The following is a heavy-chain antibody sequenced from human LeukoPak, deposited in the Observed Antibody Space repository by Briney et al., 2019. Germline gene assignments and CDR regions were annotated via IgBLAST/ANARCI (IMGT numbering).Heavy chain of an antibody. Sequence: ASVKVSRKASGYTFAGYYMHWVRQAPGQGLEWMGWINPNSGGTNYAQKFQGRVTMTRDTSISTAYMELSRLRSDDTAVYYCARDPSPGRYYYYMDVWGKGTTVTISS. V-gene: IGHV1-2*02. CDR2: INPNSGGT. CDR1: GYTFAGYY. J-gene: IGHJ6*03. D-gene: IGHD1-14*01. CDR3: ARDPSPGRYYYYMDV.